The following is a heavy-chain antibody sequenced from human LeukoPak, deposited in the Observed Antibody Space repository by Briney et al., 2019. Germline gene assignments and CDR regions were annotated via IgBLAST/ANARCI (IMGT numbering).Heavy chain of an antibody. J-gene: IGHJ4*02. D-gene: IGHD3-3*01. V-gene: IGHV3-21*01. Sequence: GGSLRLSCAASGFTLSSSAMNWVRQAPGKGLEWVSSISSSSSYIYYADSVKGRFTISRDNAKNSLYLQMNSLRAEDTAVYYCARSRPPLRFLEWLLFDYFDYWGQGTLVTVSS. CDR1: GFTLSSSA. CDR2: ISSSSSYI. CDR3: ARSRPPLRFLEWLLFDYFDY.